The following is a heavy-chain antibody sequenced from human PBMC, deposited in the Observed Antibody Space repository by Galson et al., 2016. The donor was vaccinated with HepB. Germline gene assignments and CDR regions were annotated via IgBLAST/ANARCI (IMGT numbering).Heavy chain of an antibody. J-gene: IGHJ4*02. CDR1: GFTFTNHA. D-gene: IGHD3-22*01. Sequence: SLRLCCAASGFTFTNHAMSWVRQAPGKGLEWVSTISGSGDNTYSADSVKGRFTIARDNSKNTLFRQMNSLIAEDTAVYYCAKGRNYYDNSGYFADWGQGTLVTVSS. V-gene: IGHV3-23*01. CDR2: ISGSGDNT. CDR3: AKGRNYYDNSGYFAD.